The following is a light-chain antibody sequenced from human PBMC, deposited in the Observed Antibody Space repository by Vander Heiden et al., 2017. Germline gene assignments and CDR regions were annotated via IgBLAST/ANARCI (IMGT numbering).Light chain of an antibody. Sequence: IQTTQSPSTLSASVGDRVTITCRASQSISSWLAWYQQKPGKAPKVLIYKASSLESGVPSRFSGSGSGTEFTLTISSLQPDDFATYYCQHYNSYPLTFGGGTKVEIK. V-gene: IGKV1-5*03. J-gene: IGKJ4*01. CDR3: QHYNSYPLT. CDR2: KAS. CDR1: QSISSW.